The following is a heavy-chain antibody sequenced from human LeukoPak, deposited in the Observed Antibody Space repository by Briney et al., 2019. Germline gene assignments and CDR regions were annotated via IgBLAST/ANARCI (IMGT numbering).Heavy chain of an antibody. CDR3: VRDRWPGLGDF. V-gene: IGHV3-66*01. J-gene: IGHJ6*02. CDR1: GFIVSENY. Sequence: GGSLRLSRAASGFIVSENYMSWVRQAPGKGLEWVSTVYSGGLTFYAGPVKGRFTVSRDNSKNTLYLQMSSLRAEDTAVYYCVRDRWPGLGDFWGQGTTVTVSS. D-gene: IGHD6-19*01. CDR2: VYSGGLT.